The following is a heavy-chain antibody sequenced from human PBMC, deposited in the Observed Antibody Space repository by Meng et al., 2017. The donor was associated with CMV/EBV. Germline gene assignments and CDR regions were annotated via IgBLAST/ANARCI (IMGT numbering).Heavy chain of an antibody. CDR2: INRDGSDK. D-gene: IGHD2-8*01. V-gene: IGHV3-7*03. Sequence: GGSLRLSCAASGFTFSTYWMTWVRQAPGKGLEWVANINRDGSDKYYVDSVKGRFTMSRDNAKNSLYLQMNSLRAEDTVVYYCARDTGPNTFDYWGQGTLVTVSS. J-gene: IGHJ4*02. CDR1: GFTFSTYW. CDR3: ARDTGPNTFDY.